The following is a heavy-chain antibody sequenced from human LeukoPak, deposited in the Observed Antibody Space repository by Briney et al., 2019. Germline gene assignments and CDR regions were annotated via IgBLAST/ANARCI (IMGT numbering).Heavy chain of an antibody. Sequence: GGSLRLSCAASGFSFSSYGMHWVRQAPGKGLEWVAFIRYDGSNKYYADSVKGRFTISRDNSKNTLYLQMNSLRAEDTAVYYCAKVASSYRSSDYWGQGTLVTVSS. V-gene: IGHV3-30*02. J-gene: IGHJ4*02. CDR3: AKVASSYRSSDY. CDR2: IRYDGSNK. CDR1: GFSFSSYG. D-gene: IGHD6-6*01.